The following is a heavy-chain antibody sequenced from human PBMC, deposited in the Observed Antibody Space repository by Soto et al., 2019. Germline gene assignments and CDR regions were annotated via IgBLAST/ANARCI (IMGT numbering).Heavy chain of an antibody. J-gene: IGHJ5*02. CDR1: GDSISSSGYY. CDR3: ARRRSSSWFNWFDP. D-gene: IGHD6-13*01. CDR2: IYYSGST. Sequence: SETLSLTCSVSGDSISSSGYYWCWIRHPPGKGLEWIGSIYYSGSTYYNPSLKSRVTISVDTSKNQFSLKLSSVTAADTAVYYCARRRSSSWFNWFDPWGQGTLVTVSS. V-gene: IGHV4-39*01.